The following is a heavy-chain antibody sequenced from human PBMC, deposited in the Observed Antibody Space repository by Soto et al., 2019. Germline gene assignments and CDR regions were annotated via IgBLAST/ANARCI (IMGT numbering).Heavy chain of an antibody. CDR3: ARGVVTMVRGVIKVVEYYYGMDG. CDR1: GGSFSGYY. CDR2: INHSGST. V-gene: IGHV4-34*01. Sequence: PSETLSLTCAVYGGSFSGYYWSWIRQPPGKGLEWIGEINHSGSTNYNPSLKSRVTISVDTSKNQFSLKLSSVTAADTAVYYCARGVVTMVRGVIKVVEYYYGMDGWGQGTTVTVSS. J-gene: IGHJ6*02. D-gene: IGHD3-10*01.